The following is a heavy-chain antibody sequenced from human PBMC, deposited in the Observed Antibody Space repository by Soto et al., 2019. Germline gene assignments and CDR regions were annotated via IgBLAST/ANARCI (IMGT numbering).Heavy chain of an antibody. CDR1: GFTFGIYS. V-gene: IGHV3-48*01. Sequence: EVQLVESGGGLVQPGGSLRLACEASGFTFGIYSMSWVRQAPGKGLEWISYISSSSSKIYYADSVKGRFTISRDTAKNSLFLQMKCLGADDTAVYYCARADFDYWGQGVLVTVSS. J-gene: IGHJ4*02. CDR2: ISSSSSKI. CDR3: ARADFDY.